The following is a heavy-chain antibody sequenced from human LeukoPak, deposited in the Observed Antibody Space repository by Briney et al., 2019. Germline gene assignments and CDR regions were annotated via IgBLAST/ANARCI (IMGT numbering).Heavy chain of an antibody. D-gene: IGHD1-7*01. CDR1: GFTFDDYG. CDR2: IGSDGRTD. CDR3: TREGMGTSFSAWFDP. Sequence: GGSLRLSCAASGFTFDDYGMHWVRQAPGKGLEWVAVIGSDGRTDYYADPVKGRFTISRDSSKNMMYLQMNSLRTEDTAVYYCTREGMGTSFSAWFDPWGQGTLVTVSS. J-gene: IGHJ5*01. V-gene: IGHV3-30*03.